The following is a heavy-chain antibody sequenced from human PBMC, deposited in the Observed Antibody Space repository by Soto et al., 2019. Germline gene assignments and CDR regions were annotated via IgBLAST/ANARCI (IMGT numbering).Heavy chain of an antibody. J-gene: IGHJ5*02. D-gene: IGHD2-15*01. CDR1: GFTFSSYS. Sequence: KSGGSLRLSCAASGFTFSSYSMNWVRQAPGKGLEWVSSISSSSSYIYYADSVKGRFTISRDNAKNSLYLQMNSLRAEDTAVYYCASSREFQEEIVDCSGGSCYGPLVDPWGQGTLVTVSS. CDR3: ASSREFQEEIVDCSGGSCYGPLVDP. CDR2: ISSSSSYI. V-gene: IGHV3-21*01.